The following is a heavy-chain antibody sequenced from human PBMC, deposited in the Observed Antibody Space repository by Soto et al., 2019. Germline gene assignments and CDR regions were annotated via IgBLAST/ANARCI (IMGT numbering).Heavy chain of an antibody. CDR1: GFTFSSYA. CDR2: ISYDGSNK. CDR3: ARDPGGCSSTSCSYYYYYYGMDV. D-gene: IGHD2-2*01. V-gene: IGHV3-30-3*01. J-gene: IGHJ6*01. Sequence: QVQLVESGGGVVQPGRSLRLSCAASGFTFSSYAMHWVRQAPGKGLEWVAVISYDGSNKYYADSVKGRFTISRDNSKNTLYLQMNSLRAEDTAVYYCARDPGGCSSTSCSYYYYYYGMDVW.